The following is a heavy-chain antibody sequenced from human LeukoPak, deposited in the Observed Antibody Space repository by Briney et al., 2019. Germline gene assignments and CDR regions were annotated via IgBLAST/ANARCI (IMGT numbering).Heavy chain of an antibody. CDR3: AKDPPRSITMIVYSDY. D-gene: IGHD3-22*01. CDR1: GFTFSSYA. Sequence: PGGSLRLSCAASGFTFSSYAMSWVRQAPGKGLEWVSAISGSGGSTYYADSVKGRFTISRDNSKNTLYLQMNSLRAEDTAVYYCAKDPPRSITMIVYSDYWGQGTLVTVSS. V-gene: IGHV3-23*01. CDR2: ISGSGGST. J-gene: IGHJ4*02.